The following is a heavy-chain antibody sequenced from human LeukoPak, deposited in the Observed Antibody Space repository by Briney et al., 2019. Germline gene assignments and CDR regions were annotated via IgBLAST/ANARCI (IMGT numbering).Heavy chain of an antibody. J-gene: IGHJ5*02. V-gene: IGHV1-2*02. CDR3: ARDGRPGIAADYNWLDP. D-gene: IGHD6-13*01. Sequence: ASVKVSCKASGYTFTGYYMHWVRQAPGQGLEWMGWINPNSGGANYAQKFQGRVTMTRDTSISTAYMELSRLRSDDTAVYYCARDGRPGIAADYNWLDPWGQGTLVTVSS. CDR2: INPNSGGA. CDR1: GYTFTGYY.